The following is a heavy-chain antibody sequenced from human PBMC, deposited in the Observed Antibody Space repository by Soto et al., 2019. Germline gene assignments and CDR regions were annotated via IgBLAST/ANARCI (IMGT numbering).Heavy chain of an antibody. J-gene: IGHJ6*02. V-gene: IGHV1-69*01. D-gene: IGHD2-2*01. Sequence: QVQLVQSGAEVKKPGSSVKVSCKASGGTFSSYAISWVRQAPGQGLEWMGGIIPIPGTANYAQKFQGRVTITADESTSTADMELSSLRSEDTAVYYCARSQGSSTSLELYYYYYYGMDVWGQGTKVAVSS. CDR2: IIPIPGTA. CDR1: GGTFSSYA. CDR3: ARSQGSSTSLELYYYYYYGMDV.